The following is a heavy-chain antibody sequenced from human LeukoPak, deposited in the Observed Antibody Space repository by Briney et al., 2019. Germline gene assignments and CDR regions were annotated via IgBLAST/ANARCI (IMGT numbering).Heavy chain of an antibody. CDR3: ARVSGYCSSTSCYAGFMNY. V-gene: IGHV1-8*02. J-gene: IGHJ4*02. Sequence: ASVKVSCKASGYTFTDYGISWVRQVPGQGLEWLGWMNPNSGNTGYAQKFQGRVAMTRDSSIGTAYLELSSLRSEDTAVYYCARVSGYCSSTSCYAGFMNYWGQGTLVTVSS. D-gene: IGHD2-2*03. CDR2: MNPNSGNT. CDR1: GYTFTDYG.